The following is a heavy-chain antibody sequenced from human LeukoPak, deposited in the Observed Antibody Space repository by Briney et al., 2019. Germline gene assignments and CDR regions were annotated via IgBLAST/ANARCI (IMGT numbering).Heavy chain of an antibody. J-gene: IGHJ6*02. Sequence: GGSLRLSCAASGFTFSSHWMHWVRQAPGKGLVWVSRINSDGSSTDYADSVKGRFTISRDNAKNSLYLQMNSLRAEDTAVYYCARDDLGTSYFYYGMDVWGQGTTVTVSS. CDR2: INSDGSST. V-gene: IGHV3-74*01. D-gene: IGHD3/OR15-3a*01. CDR1: GFTFSSHW. CDR3: ARDDLGTSYFYYGMDV.